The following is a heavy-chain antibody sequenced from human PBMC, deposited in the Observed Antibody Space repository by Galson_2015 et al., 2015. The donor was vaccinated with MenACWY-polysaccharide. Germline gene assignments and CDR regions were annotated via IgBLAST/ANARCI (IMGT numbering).Heavy chain of an antibody. CDR1: AFTLHRYI. CDR3: AIEGGSSGRSGYFDP. Sequence: ALILCGAGSAFTLHRYIIHWVGQAPGKGLEWVAAKTHDGYRKYYIESAKGRFTIYRDSFNNVGHHQMDSLRPEDTAVYYCAIEGGSSGRSGYFDPWGQGTLVTVSS. D-gene: IGHD6-19*01. V-gene: IGHV3-30*14. CDR2: KTHDGYRK. J-gene: IGHJ4*03.